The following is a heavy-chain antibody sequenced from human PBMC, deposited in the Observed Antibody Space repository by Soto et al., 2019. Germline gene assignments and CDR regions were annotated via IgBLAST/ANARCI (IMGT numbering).Heavy chain of an antibody. CDR3: ARVKGMATIPDAFDI. CDR2: ISSSGSTI. J-gene: IGHJ3*02. CDR1: GFTFSDYY. D-gene: IGHD5-12*01. Sequence: SLRLGCAASGFTFSDYYMSCIRQAPEKGLEWVSYISSSGSTIYYADSVKGRFTISRDNAKNSLYLQMNSLRAEDTAGYYCARVKGMATIPDAFDIWGKAPMVTVSS. V-gene: IGHV3-11*01.